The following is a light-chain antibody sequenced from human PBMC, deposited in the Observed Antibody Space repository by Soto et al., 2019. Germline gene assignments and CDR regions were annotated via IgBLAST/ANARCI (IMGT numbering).Light chain of an antibody. Sequence: EIVLTQSPATLSLSPGERATLSCRASQSVSSYLAWYQQKPGQAPRLLIYDASNRATGIPARFSGSGSGTDFTLTISSLEPEDFAVYYCQQSYSTPRYTFGQGTKLEIK. V-gene: IGKV3-11*01. J-gene: IGKJ2*01. CDR1: QSVSSY. CDR2: DAS. CDR3: QQSYSTPRYT.